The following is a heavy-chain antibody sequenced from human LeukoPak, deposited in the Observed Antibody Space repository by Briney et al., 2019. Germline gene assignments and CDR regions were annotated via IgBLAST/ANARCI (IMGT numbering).Heavy chain of an antibody. Sequence: SETLSLTCTVSGGSISSYYWSWIRQPPGKGLEWIGEINHSGSTNYNPSLKSRVTISVDTSKNQFSLKLSSVTAADTAVYYCARGGWYCSSTSCYKALYYMDVWGKGTTVTVSS. D-gene: IGHD2-2*02. J-gene: IGHJ6*03. CDR3: ARGGWYCSSTSCYKALYYMDV. CDR1: GGSISSYY. CDR2: INHSGST. V-gene: IGHV4-34*01.